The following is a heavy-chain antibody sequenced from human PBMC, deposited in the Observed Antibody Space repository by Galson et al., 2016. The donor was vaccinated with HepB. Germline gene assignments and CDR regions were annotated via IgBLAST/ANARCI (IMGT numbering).Heavy chain of an antibody. V-gene: IGHV4-59*01. Sequence: SETLSLTCIVSGGSISTYYWHWIRQPPGKGLEWIGYIYYSGSTNSNPSLKSRVTISVDTSKNQFSLKLSSVTAADTAVYFCARGDSTGWYRFDSRGQGTLVTVSS. CDR3: ARGDSTGWYRFDS. CDR2: IYYSGST. D-gene: IGHD6-19*01. J-gene: IGHJ4*02. CDR1: GGSISTYY.